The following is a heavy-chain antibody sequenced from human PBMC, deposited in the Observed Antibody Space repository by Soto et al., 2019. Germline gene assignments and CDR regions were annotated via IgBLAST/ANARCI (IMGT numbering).Heavy chain of an antibody. V-gene: IGHV3-72*01. CDR3: ADLKGSGSYLP. CDR1: GFRLSDHF. D-gene: IGHD3-22*01. Sequence: EVQLVESGGDLVQPGGSLRLSCVASGFRLSDHFMDWVRQAPGKGLEWVGRIKNDPKSYVTDYAESVKGRFTISRDDSRNSLFLQMHSLTTEDTAIYCCADLKGSGSYLPWGPGTLVTVSS. CDR2: IKNDPKSYVT. J-gene: IGHJ1*01.